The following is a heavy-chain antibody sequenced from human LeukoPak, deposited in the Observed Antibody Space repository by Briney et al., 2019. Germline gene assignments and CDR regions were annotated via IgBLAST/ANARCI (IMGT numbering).Heavy chain of an antibody. J-gene: IGHJ4*02. V-gene: IGHV3-30*02. CDR3: AKVVTGYCSTTSCPFDS. CDR1: GFTFSSYG. D-gene: IGHD2-2*01. Sequence: GVSLRLSCAASGFTFSSYGMDWVRQAPGKGLEWVAYIRYDGSNKNYADSVKGRFTISRDNSKNTLYLQMSSLIAEDTAVYYCAKVVTGYCSTTSCPFDSWGQGTLVTVSS. CDR2: IRYDGSNK.